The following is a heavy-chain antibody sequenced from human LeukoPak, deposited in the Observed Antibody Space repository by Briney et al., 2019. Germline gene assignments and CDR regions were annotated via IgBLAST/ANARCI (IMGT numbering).Heavy chain of an antibody. J-gene: IGHJ6*03. V-gene: IGHV1-8*01. CDR2: MNPNSGNT. Sequence: ASVKVSCKASGYTFTSYDINWVRQATGQGLEWMGWMNPNSGNTGYAQKFQGRVTMTRNTSISTAYMELSSLRSEDTAVYYCARGIVRYARRLYYYYMDVWGKGTTVTISS. D-gene: IGHD2-2*01. CDR3: ARGIVRYARRLYYYYMDV. CDR1: GYTFTSYD.